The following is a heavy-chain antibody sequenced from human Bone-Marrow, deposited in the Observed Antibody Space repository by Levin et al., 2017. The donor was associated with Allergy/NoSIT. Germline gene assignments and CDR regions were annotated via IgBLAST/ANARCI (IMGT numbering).Heavy chain of an antibody. CDR1: GGSISSGGYY. D-gene: IGHD2-15*01. CDR2: IYYSGST. CDR3: ARDQCQSGGSCNLDY. J-gene: IGHJ4*02. V-gene: IGHV4-31*03. Sequence: SETLSLTCTVSGGSISSGGYYWSWIRQHPGKGLEWIGYIYYSGSTYYNPSLKSRVTISVDTSKNQFSLKLSSVTAADTAVYYCARDQCQSGGSCNLDYWGQGTLVTVSS.